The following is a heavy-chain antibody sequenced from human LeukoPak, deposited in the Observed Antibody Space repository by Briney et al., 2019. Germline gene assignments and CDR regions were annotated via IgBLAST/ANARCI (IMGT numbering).Heavy chain of an antibody. V-gene: IGHV3-48*03. D-gene: IGHD1-14*01. J-gene: IGHJ4*02. CDR3: ARNGYFNY. CDR2: IDTSGDTI. Sequence: PGRSLRLSCAASGFTFSTFEMNWVRQAPEKGLEWVSYIDTSGDTIYYADSVKGRFTLSRDNAKNSLYLQMNSLRAEDTAVYYCARNGYFNYWGQGTLVTVSS. CDR1: GFTFSTFE.